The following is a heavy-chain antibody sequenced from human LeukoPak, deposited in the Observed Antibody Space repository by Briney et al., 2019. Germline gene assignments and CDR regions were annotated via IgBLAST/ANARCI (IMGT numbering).Heavy chain of an antibody. D-gene: IGHD3-10*01. CDR3: ARGETEVRGVQTLISAFDI. Sequence: PSETLSLTCTVSGGSISSYYWSWIRQPAGKGLEWIGRIYTSGSTNYNPSLKSRVTMSVDTSKNQFSLKLSSVTAADTAVYYCARGETEVRGVQTLISAFDIWGQGTMVTVSS. J-gene: IGHJ3*02. V-gene: IGHV4-4*07. CDR1: GGSISSYY. CDR2: IYTSGST.